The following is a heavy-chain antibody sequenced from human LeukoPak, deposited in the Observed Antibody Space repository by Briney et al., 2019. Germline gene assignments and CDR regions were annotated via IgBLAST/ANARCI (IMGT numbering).Heavy chain of an antibody. CDR1: GFTFSSYS. J-gene: IGHJ5*02. V-gene: IGHV3-48*01. CDR3: ARDGWFGDYNWFDP. Sequence: GGSLRLSCAASGFTFSSYSMNWVRQAPGKGLASISYISSASNTIYYADSVKGRFTISRDNVKNSVYLQMNSLRAEDTAMYYCARDGWFGDYNWFDPWGQGTLVTVSS. D-gene: IGHD3-10*01. CDR2: ISSASNTI.